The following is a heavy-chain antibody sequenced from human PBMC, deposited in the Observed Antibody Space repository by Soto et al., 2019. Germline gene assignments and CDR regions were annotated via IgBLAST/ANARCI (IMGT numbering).Heavy chain of an antibody. CDR3: TTDGIYDYIWGSYRSYDI. J-gene: IGHJ3*02. D-gene: IGHD3-16*02. V-gene: IGHV3-15*01. Sequence: EVQLVESGGGLVQPGGSLRLSCAASGFTFSNAWMSWVRQAPGKGLEWVGRIKSKTDGGTTDYAAPVKGRFTISRDDSKNTLYLQMNSLETEDTAVYYCTTDGIYDYIWGSYRSYDIWGQGTMVTVSS. CDR1: GFTFSNAW. CDR2: IKSKTDGGTT.